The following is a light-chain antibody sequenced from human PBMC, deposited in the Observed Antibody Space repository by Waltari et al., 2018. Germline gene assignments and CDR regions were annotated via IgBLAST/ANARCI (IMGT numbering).Light chain of an antibody. CDR3: SSYARGNAVV. V-gene: IGLV2-8*01. CDR1: SSDVGGYEY. J-gene: IGLJ2*01. Sequence: QSALTQPPSASGSPGPSVTIPCTGTSSDVGGYEYVSWYQHHPGKAPKLIVYEVTQRPSGVPDRFSGSKSGNTASLTVSGLQAEDEAEYYCSSYARGNAVVFGGGTRLTVL. CDR2: EVT.